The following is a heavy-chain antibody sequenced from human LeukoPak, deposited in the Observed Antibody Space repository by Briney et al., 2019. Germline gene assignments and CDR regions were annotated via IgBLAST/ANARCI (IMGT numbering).Heavy chain of an antibody. J-gene: IGHJ4*02. D-gene: IGHD1-1*01. Sequence: SETLSLTCTVSGESMNTYHWNWIRQPPGKGLEWIGYMNYSGSTNYNPSLKSRVTISVDTSKNQFSLKLSSTTAADTAVYYCARDPNWNGLFDYWGQGTLATVSS. CDR1: GESMNTYH. CDR3: ARDPNWNGLFDY. CDR2: MNYSGST. V-gene: IGHV4-59*01.